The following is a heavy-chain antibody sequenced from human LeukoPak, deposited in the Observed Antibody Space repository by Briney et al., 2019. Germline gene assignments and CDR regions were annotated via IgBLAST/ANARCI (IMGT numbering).Heavy chain of an antibody. CDR3: ARVPRLWNTAYGGMYFFDY. Sequence: ASVKVSCKASGYTFTSYYMHWVRQAPGQGLEWMGIINPSGGSTSYAQKFQGRVTMTRDTSTSTVYMELSSLRADDTAVYYCARVPRLWNTAYGGMYFFDYWGQGTLVTVSS. CDR1: GYTFTSYY. J-gene: IGHJ4*02. V-gene: IGHV1-46*01. D-gene: IGHD1/OR15-1a*01. CDR2: INPSGGST.